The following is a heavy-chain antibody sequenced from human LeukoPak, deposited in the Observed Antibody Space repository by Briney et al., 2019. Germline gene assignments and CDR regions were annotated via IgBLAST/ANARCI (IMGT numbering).Heavy chain of an antibody. V-gene: IGHV3-23*01. Sequence: GGSLRLSCAIPGITLSNYGMSWVRQPPGKGLEWVAGLSASGGSTNYADSVKGRFTISRDDPKNTLYLQMNSLRAEDTAVYFCAKRGVVIRVILVGFHKEAYYFDSWGQGALVTVSS. CDR1: GITLSNYG. D-gene: IGHD3-10*01. CDR2: LSASGGST. J-gene: IGHJ4*02. CDR3: AKRGVVIRVILVGFHKEAYYFDS.